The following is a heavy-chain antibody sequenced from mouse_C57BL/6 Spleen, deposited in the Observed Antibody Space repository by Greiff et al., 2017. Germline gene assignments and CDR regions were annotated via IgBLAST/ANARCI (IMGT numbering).Heavy chain of an antibody. CDR1: GFSLTSYA. CDR2: IWTGGGT. Sequence: QVQLKESGPGLVAPSQSLSITCTVSGFSLTSYAISWVRQPPGKGLEWLGVIWTGGGTNYNSALKSRLSISKDNSKSQVFLKMNSLQTDDTARYYCARKEITTVVATPYYAMDYWGQGTSVTVSS. D-gene: IGHD1-1*01. CDR3: ARKEITTVVATPYYAMDY. J-gene: IGHJ4*01. V-gene: IGHV2-9-1*01.